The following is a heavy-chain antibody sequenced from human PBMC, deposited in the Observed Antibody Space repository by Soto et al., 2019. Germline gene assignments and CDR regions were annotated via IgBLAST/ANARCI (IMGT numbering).Heavy chain of an antibody. D-gene: IGHD5-12*01. Sequence: ASVKVSCKASGYTFTGYYMHWVRQAPGQGLEWMGWINPNSGGTNYAQKFQGRVTMTRDTSISTAYMELSRLRSDDTAVYYCARPVYSGYDLLNYYYYGMDVWGQGTTVTVSS. CDR3: ARPVYSGYDLLNYYYYGMDV. CDR2: INPNSGGT. V-gene: IGHV1-2*02. CDR1: GYTFTGYY. J-gene: IGHJ6*02.